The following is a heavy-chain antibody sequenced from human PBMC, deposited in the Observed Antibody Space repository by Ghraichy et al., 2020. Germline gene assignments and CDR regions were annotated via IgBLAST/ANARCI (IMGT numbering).Heavy chain of an antibody. CDR1: GFTFDDYA. CDR2: ISGDGGST. CDR3: AKDLGATSENDY. Sequence: LSLTCAASGFTFDDYAMHWVRQAPGKGLEWVSLISGDGGSTYYADSVKGRFTISRDNSKNSLYLQMNSLRTEDTALYYCAKDLGATSENDYWGQGTLVTVSS. V-gene: IGHV3-43*02. J-gene: IGHJ4*02. D-gene: IGHD5-12*01.